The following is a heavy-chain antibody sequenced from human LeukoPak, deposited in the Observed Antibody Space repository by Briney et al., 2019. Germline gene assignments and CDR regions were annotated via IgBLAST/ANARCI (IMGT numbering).Heavy chain of an antibody. CDR3: ARGCSSTSCSGWFDP. D-gene: IGHD2-2*01. CDR1: GFTFGSYW. J-gene: IGHJ5*02. CDR2: IKQDGSGK. V-gene: IGHV3-7*01. Sequence: GGSLRLSCAASGFTFGSYWMTWVRQAPGKGLEWVANIKQDGSGKNYVDSVKGRFTISRDNAKNSLDLQMSGLRAEDTAIYYCARGCSSTSCSGWFDPWGQGTLVTVSS.